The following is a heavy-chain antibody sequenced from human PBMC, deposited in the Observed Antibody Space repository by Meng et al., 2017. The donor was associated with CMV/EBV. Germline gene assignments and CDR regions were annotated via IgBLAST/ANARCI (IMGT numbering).Heavy chain of an antibody. V-gene: IGHV3-30-3*01. CDR2: ISYDGSNK. J-gene: IGHJ4*02. CDR1: GFTFSSYA. D-gene: IGHD4-17*01. CDR3: ARDLGYGDYVGYFDY. Sequence: GESLKISCAASGFTFSSYAMHWVRQAPGKGLEWVAVISYDGSNKYYADSVKGRFTISRDNSKNTLYLQMNSLRAEDKAVYYCARDLGYGDYVGYFDYWGQGTLVTVSS.